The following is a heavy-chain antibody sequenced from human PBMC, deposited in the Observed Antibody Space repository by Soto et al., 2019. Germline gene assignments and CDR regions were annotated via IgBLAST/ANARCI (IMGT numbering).Heavy chain of an antibody. Sequence: SETLSLTCAVSGGSISSGGYSWSWIRQPPGKGLECIGYIYHNEYTYQNPSLKSRVTISVDRSKSQFSLKLSSVTAADTAVYYCASMRSVAWGGFDYWGQGTLVTVSS. CDR2: IYHNEYT. CDR3: ASMRSVAWGGFDY. J-gene: IGHJ4*02. D-gene: IGHD2-21*01. V-gene: IGHV4-30-2*01. CDR1: GGSISSGGYS.